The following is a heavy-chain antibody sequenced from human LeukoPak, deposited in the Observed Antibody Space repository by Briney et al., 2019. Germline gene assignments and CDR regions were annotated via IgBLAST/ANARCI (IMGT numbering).Heavy chain of an antibody. CDR1: EFTFSLYA. Sequence: GGSLRLSCVASEFTFSLYAMNWVRQAPGKGLEWVSYIDSGSDDIHYADSVRGRFTISRDNAKNTLYLQMKSLRAEDTAVYYCARDTIQPSLIDYWGQGTLVTVSS. J-gene: IGHJ4*02. V-gene: IGHV3-21*05. D-gene: IGHD2-2*01. CDR2: IDSGSDDI. CDR3: ARDTIQPSLIDY.